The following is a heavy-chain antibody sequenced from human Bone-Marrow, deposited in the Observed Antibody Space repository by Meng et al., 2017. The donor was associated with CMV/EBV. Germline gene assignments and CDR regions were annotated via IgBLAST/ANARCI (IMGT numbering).Heavy chain of an antibody. Sequence: SETLSLTCTVSGGSISSYYWSWIRQPPGKGLEWIGYIYYSGSTNYNPSLKSRVTISVDTSKNQFSLKLSSVTAADTAVYYCARDSTPVGDPDAFDIWGQGTMVTFSS. CDR3: ARDSTPVGDPDAFDI. J-gene: IGHJ3*02. CDR2: IYYSGST. CDR1: GGSISSYY. D-gene: IGHD1-26*01. V-gene: IGHV4-59*01.